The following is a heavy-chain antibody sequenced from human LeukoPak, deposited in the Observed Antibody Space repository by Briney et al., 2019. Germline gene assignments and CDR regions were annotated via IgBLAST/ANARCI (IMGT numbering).Heavy chain of an antibody. V-gene: IGHV3-30*02. CDR3: AREDGSGYYFDY. Sequence: PGGSLRLSCAASGFTFSSYGMHWVRQAPGKGLEWVAFIRYDGSNKYYADSVKGRFTISRDNSKNTLYLQMNSLRAEDTAVYYCAREDGSGYYFDYWGQGTLVTVSS. D-gene: IGHD3-22*01. CDR2: IRYDGSNK. J-gene: IGHJ4*02. CDR1: GFTFSSYG.